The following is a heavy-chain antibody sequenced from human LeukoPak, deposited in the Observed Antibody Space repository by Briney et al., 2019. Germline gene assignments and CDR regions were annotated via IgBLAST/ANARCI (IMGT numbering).Heavy chain of an antibody. CDR3: ARVGGDSSGYYGSDAFDI. CDR2: ISAYNGNT. D-gene: IGHD3-22*01. Sequence: GASVKVSCKASGYTFTSYGISWVRQAPGQGLEWMGWISAYNGNTNYAQKLQGRVTMTTDTSTSTAYMELRSLRSDDTAVHYCARVGGDSSGYYGSDAFDIWGQGTMVTVSS. J-gene: IGHJ3*02. CDR1: GYTFTSYG. V-gene: IGHV1-18*01.